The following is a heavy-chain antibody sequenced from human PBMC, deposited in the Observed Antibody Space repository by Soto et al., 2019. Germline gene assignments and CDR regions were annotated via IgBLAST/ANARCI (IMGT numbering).Heavy chain of an antibody. D-gene: IGHD2-21*02. CDR3: ARKGDCGGDCYAFDI. CDR1: AFTLTDYY. CDR2: ISNSGNTI. V-gene: IGHV3-11*01. Sequence: QVQLVESGGGSVKPGGSLRLSCEASAFTLTDYYMSWSRQAPGKGLEWLSYISNSGNTIYYADSVKGLFTISRDSAKNYLFLKMNGWGAEDTAVYYCARKGDCGGDCYAFDIWGQGKMVPSPQ. J-gene: IGHJ3*02.